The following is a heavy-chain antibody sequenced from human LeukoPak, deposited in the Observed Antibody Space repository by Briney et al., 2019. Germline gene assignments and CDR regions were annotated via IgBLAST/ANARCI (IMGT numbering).Heavy chain of an antibody. CDR2: IYYSGST. CDR3: ARAIGYSSSWYPGFYYYYMDV. V-gene: IGHV4-39*07. Sequence: PSETLSLTCTVSGGSISSYYWGWIRQPPGKGLEWIGSIYYSGSTYYNPSLKSRVTISVDTSKNQFSLKLSSVTAADTAVYYCARAIGYSSSWYPGFYYYYMDVWGKGTTVTVSS. CDR1: GGSISSYY. J-gene: IGHJ6*03. D-gene: IGHD6-13*01.